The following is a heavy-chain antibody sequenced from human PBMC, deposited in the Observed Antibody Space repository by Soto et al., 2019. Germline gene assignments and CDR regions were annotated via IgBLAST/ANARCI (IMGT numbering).Heavy chain of an antibody. V-gene: IGHV4-34*01. CDR1: GWSFSGYY. CDR3: ARGGPYYYDSSGYSDWFDP. Sequence: SETLSLTCSDYGWSFSGYYWSWIRQPPGKGLEWIGEINHSGSTNYNPSLKSRVTISVDTSKNQFSLKLSSVTAADTAVYYCARGGPYYYDSSGYSDWFDPWGQGTLVTVSS. CDR2: INHSGST. D-gene: IGHD3-22*01. J-gene: IGHJ5*02.